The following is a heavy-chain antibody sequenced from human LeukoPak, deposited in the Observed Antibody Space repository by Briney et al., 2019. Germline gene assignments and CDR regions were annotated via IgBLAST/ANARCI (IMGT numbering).Heavy chain of an antibody. CDR3: AKDGADFWSGYYEGRDYNWFDP. V-gene: IGHV3-30*02. CDR1: GFTFSSYG. D-gene: IGHD3-3*01. J-gene: IGHJ5*02. CDR2: IWYDGSNK. Sequence: GGSLRLSCAASGFTFSSYGMHWVRQAPGKGLEWVAVIWYDGSNKYYADSVKGRFTISRDNSKNTLYLQMNSLRAEDTAVYYCAKDGADFWSGYYEGRDYNWFDPWGQGTLVTVSS.